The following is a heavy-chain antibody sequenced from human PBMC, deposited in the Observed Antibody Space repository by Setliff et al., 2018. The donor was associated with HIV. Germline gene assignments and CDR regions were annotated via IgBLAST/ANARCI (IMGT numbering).Heavy chain of an antibody. CDR1: GVTLSDAA. J-gene: IGHJ4*02. Sequence: GGSLRLSCAASGVTLSDAAIHWVRQASGKGLEWVGRISGDYGASRGGRFTISRDDSKNTAYLQITNLQIDDTAVYYCARPRYWISANCYDAFDYWGQGTLVTVSS. D-gene: IGHD2-2*01. V-gene: IGHV3-73*01. CDR2: ISG. CDR3: ARPRYWISANCYDAFDY.